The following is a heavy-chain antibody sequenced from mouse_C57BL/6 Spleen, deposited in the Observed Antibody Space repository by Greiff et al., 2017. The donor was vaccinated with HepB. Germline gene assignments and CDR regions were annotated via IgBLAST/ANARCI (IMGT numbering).Heavy chain of an antibody. V-gene: IGHV1-53*01. J-gene: IGHJ1*03. CDR3: ARTYYSNYVRYWYFDV. Sequence: QVQLQQPGTELVKPGASVKLSCKASGYTFTSYWMHWVKQRPGQGLEWIGNINPSNGGTNYNEKFKSKATLTVDKSSSTAYMQLSSLTSEDSAVYYCARTYYSNYVRYWYFDVWGTGTTVTVSS. CDR2: INPSNGGT. D-gene: IGHD2-5*01. CDR1: GYTFTSYW.